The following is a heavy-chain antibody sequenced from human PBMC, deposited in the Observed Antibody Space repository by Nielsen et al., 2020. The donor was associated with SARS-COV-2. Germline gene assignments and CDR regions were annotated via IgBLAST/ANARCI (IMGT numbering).Heavy chain of an antibody. D-gene: IGHD3-16*01. V-gene: IGHV4-30-2*01. J-gene: IGHJ3*02. CDR2: IYHSGRT. CDR1: GGSISSGGYS. Sequence: SETLSLTCAVSGGSISSGGYSWSWIRQPQGKGLEWIGYIYHSGRTYYNPSLKSRVTISVDRSKNQFSLKLSSVTAADTAVYYCARGGRITFGGADDAFDIWGQGTMVTVSS. CDR3: ARGGRITFGGADDAFDI.